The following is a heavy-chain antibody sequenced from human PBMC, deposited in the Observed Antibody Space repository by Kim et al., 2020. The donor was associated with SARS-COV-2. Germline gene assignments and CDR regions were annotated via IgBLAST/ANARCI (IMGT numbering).Heavy chain of an antibody. J-gene: IGHJ3*01. V-gene: IGHV3-21*01. D-gene: IGHD2-2*01. CDR3: VVVPAAAHLFDF. Sequence: NYADSVMGRFTVARDTAKNSRFFDMNSLRAADTAVYYCVVVPAAAHLFDFWGQGTIVTVSS.